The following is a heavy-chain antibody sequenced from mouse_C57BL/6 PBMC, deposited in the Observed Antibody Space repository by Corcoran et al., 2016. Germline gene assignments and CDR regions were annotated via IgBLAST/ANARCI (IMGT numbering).Heavy chain of an antibody. Sequence: EVQLQQSGPELVKPGASVKISCKASGYTFTDYYMNWVKQSHGKSLEWIGDINPNNGGTSYNQKFKGKATLTVDKSSSTAYMELRSLTSEDSAVYYCARKDYSNYDYAMDYWGQGTSVTVSS. CDR1: GYTFTDYY. CDR3: ARKDYSNYDYAMDY. CDR2: INPNNGGT. J-gene: IGHJ4*01. D-gene: IGHD2-5*01. V-gene: IGHV1-26*01.